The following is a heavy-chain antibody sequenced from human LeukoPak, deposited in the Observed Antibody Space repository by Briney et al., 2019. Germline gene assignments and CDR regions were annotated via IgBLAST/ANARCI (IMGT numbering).Heavy chain of an antibody. J-gene: IGHJ4*02. Sequence: ASVKVSCKASGYIFNSHYMHWVRQAPGQGLEWMGMINPTEGSTTYLQKFQGRVIMTRDTSTSTVYMELSSLRSEDTAVYYCARAIWFGELPLDYWGQGTLVSVSS. CDR2: INPTEGST. CDR3: ARAIWFGELPLDY. V-gene: IGHV1-46*02. CDR1: GYIFNSHY. D-gene: IGHD3-10*01.